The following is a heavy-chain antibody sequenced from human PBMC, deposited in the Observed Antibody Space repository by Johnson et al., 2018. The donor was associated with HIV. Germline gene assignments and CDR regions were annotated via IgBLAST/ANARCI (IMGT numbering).Heavy chain of an antibody. CDR3: AIIPAGNSFAV. V-gene: IGHV3-20*04. CDR2: INWNGGST. J-gene: IGHJ3*01. Sequence: VQLVESGGGVVRPGGSLRLSCAASGFTFDDYGMSWVRQAPGKGLEWVSGINWNGGSTGYADFVKGRITISRDNAKNSLYLQVKSLRAEDTAVYYCAIIPAGNSFAVWGQGTMVTVSS. D-gene: IGHD2-21*01. CDR1: GFTFDDYG.